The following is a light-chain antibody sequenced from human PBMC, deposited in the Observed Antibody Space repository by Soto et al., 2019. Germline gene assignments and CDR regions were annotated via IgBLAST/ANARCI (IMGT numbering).Light chain of an antibody. J-gene: IGKJ1*01. CDR3: QQYNHWPQ. V-gene: IGKV3-15*01. Sequence: EIVMTQSPATLSVSPGERATLSCRASQSVSSNLAWYQQKPGQAPRLLIYGASTSATRIPTRFSGSGSGTEFTLTISRLQSYDFDCYHWQQYNHWPQFGQGTKVEIK. CDR2: GAS. CDR1: QSVSSN.